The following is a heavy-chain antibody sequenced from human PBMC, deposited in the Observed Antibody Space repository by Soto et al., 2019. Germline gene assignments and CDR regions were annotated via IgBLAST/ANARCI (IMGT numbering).Heavy chain of an antibody. CDR2: INHSGST. J-gene: IGHJ6*02. CDR3: ARGYDYGDYVRYYGMDV. V-gene: IGHV4-34*01. Sequence: SETLSLTCAVYGGYFSGYYCSWIRQPPGKGLEWIGEINHSGSTNYNPSLKSRVTISVDTSKNQFSLKLSSVTAADTAVYYCARGYDYGDYVRYYGMDVWGQGTTVTVSS. CDR1: GGYFSGYY. D-gene: IGHD4-17*01.